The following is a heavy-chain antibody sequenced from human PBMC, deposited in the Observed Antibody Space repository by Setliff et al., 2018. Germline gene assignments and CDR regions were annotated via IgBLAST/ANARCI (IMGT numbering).Heavy chain of an antibody. Sequence: GESLRLPCAASGFTFDDYGMRWVRQAPVKGLEWVSGINWSGGSTGYADSVKGRFTISSDNAKNSLYLQMNSLRAEDTALYHCARYWAPFGSYYPRLPFDVWGQGTMVTVSS. CDR1: GFTFDDYG. V-gene: IGHV3-20*01. CDR3: ARYWAPFGSYYPRLPFDV. CDR2: INWSGGST. J-gene: IGHJ3*01. D-gene: IGHD1-26*01.